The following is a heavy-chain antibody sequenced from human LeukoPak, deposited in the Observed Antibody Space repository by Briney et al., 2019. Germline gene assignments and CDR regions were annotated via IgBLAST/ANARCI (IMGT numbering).Heavy chain of an antibody. J-gene: IGHJ4*02. V-gene: IGHV1-2*02. CDR3: ARDSTALSLFDY. CDR1: GYTFTGYY. D-gene: IGHD2-2*01. Sequence: ASVKVSCKASGYTFTGYYMHWVRQAPGQGLEWMGWINPNGGGTNYAQKFQGRVTMTRDTSISTAYMELSRLRSDDTAVYYCARDSTALSLFDYWGQGTLVTVSS. CDR2: INPNGGGT.